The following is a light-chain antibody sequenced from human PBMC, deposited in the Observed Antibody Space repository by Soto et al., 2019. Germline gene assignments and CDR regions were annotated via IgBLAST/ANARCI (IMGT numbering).Light chain of an antibody. V-gene: IGLV2-11*01. CDR3: CSYAGGYTHAV. CDR2: DVS. CDR1: SSDVGTYNY. Sequence: QSALTQPRSVSGPPGQSVSISCSGTSSDVGTYNYVSWYQQHPGKAPKLMIYDVSKRPSGVPDRFSGSKSGNTASLTIYGLQAEDEADYYCCSYAGGYTHAVFGGGTKVTVL. J-gene: IGLJ2*01.